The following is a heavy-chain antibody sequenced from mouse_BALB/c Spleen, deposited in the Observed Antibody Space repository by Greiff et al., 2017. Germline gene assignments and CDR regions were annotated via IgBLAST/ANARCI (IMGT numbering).Heavy chain of an antibody. CDR2: INPGSGGT. V-gene: IGHV1-54*01. D-gene: IGHD2-3*01. CDR1: GYAFTNYL. J-gene: IGHJ3*01. Sequence: QVQLKQSGAELVRPGTSVKVSCKASGYAFTNYLIEWVKQRPGQGLEWIGVINPGSGGTNYNEKFKGKATLTADKSSSTAYMQLSSLTSDDSAVYFCARSNGYYRAYWGQGTLVTVSA. CDR3: ARSNGYYRAY.